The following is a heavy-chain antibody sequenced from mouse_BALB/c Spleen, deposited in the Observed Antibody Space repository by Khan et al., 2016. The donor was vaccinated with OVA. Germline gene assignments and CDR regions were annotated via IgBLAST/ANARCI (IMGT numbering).Heavy chain of an antibody. CDR3: SRDGYYYFDY. CDR2: INSGSTTI. V-gene: IGHV5-17*02. J-gene: IGHJ2*01. Sequence: EVHLVESGGGLVQPGGSRKLSCAASGFTFSGFGMHWVRQAPEKGLEWVAYINSGSTTIYYADTVKGRFTISRDNPKNTLFLQMTRLRSEDTAIYYCSRDGYYYFDYWGQGTTLTVSS. D-gene: IGHD2-3*01. CDR1: GFTFSGFG.